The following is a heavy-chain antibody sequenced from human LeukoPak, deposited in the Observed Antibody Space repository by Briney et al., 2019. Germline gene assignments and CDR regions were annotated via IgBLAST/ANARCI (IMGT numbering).Heavy chain of an antibody. V-gene: IGHV3-33*01. J-gene: IGHJ5*02. CDR1: GLTFSSYG. CDR2: IWYDGSNK. Sequence: GGSLRLSCAASGLTFSSYGMHWVRQAPGKGLEWVAVIWYDGSNKYYADSVKGRFTISRDNSKNTLYLQMNSLRAEDTAVYYCAREEGDPSSGWYQNWFDPWGQGTLVTVSS. D-gene: IGHD6-19*01. CDR3: AREEGDPSSGWYQNWFDP.